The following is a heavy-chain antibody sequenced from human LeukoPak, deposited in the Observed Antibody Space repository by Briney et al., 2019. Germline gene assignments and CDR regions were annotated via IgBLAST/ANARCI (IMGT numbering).Heavy chain of an antibody. CDR1: GYTFTSYY. CDR2: INPSGGST. J-gene: IGHJ4*02. CDR3: ARDHERYCTNGVCSRTSDY. Sequence: ASVKVSCKASGYTFTSYYMHWVRQAPGQGLKWMGIINPSGGSTSYAQKFQGRVTMTRDTSTSTVYMELSSLRSEDTAVYYCARDHERYCTNGVCSRTSDYWGQGTLVTVSS. V-gene: IGHV1-46*01. D-gene: IGHD2-8*01.